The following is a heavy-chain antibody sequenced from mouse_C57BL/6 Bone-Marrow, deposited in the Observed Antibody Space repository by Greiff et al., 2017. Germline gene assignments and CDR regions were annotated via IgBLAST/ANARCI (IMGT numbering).Heavy chain of an antibody. Sequence: EVKLMESGGGLVQSGRSLRLSCATSGFTLSDFYMEWVRQAPGKGLAWIAASSNKANDYTTEYSASVTGRFIVSRDTSHSILYLQMHARRAEDAAISYCARDGLMDYWGQGTSVTVSS. J-gene: IGHJ4*01. CDR3: ARDGLMDY. CDR2: SSNKANDYTT. V-gene: IGHV7-1*01. CDR1: GFTLSDFY.